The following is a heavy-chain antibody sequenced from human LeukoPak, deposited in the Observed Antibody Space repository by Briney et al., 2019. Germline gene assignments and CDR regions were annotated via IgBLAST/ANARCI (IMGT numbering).Heavy chain of an antibody. CDR3: ARVDPVVVAAIDY. Sequence: ASVRVSCTASGYTFTSYGISWVRQAPGQGLEWIGWISAYNGNTNYAQKLQGRVTITTATTTSTAYMELRSLRSDDTAVYYCARVDPVVVAAIDYGGQGTLATVSA. V-gene: IGHV1-18*01. J-gene: IGHJ4*02. CDR1: GYTFTSYG. D-gene: IGHD2-15*01. CDR2: ISAYNGNT.